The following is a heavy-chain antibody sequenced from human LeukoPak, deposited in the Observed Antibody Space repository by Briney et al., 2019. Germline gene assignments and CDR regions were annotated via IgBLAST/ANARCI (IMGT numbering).Heavy chain of an antibody. V-gene: IGHV3-15*01. CDR3: TTFEY. CDR1: GFTSSDRW. CDR2: IKSKIDGGTT. J-gene: IGHJ4*02. Sequence: GGSLRLSCAASGFTSSDRWMTWVRQAPGKGLEWVGRIKSKIDGGTTDHAAPVKGRFTISRDDSKNTLYLQMNSLKTEDAAVYYCTTFEYWGQGTLVTVSS.